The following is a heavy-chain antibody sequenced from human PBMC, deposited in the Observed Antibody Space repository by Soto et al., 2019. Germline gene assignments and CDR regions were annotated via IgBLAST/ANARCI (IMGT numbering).Heavy chain of an antibody. CDR2: ISSSGSTI. Sequence: GGSLRLSCAASGFTFSDYYMSWIRQAPGKGLEWVSYISSSGSTIYYADSVKGRFTISRDNAKNSLYLQMNSLRAEDTAVYYCARDPYYYDSSGYFLWGQGTLVTVSS. CDR1: GFTFSDYY. D-gene: IGHD3-22*01. J-gene: IGHJ4*02. V-gene: IGHV3-11*01. CDR3: ARDPYYYDSSGYFL.